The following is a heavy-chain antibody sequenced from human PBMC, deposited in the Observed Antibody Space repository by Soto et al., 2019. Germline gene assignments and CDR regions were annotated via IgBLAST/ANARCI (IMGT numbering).Heavy chain of an antibody. CDR2: ISAYNGNT. Sequence: ASVKVSCKASGYTFTSYGISCVRQAPGQGLEWMGWISAYNGNTNYAQKLQGRVTMTTDTSTSTAYMELRSLRSDDTAVYYCARPHLHYYDSSGYYDYWGQGTLVTVSS. V-gene: IGHV1-18*01. J-gene: IGHJ4*02. D-gene: IGHD3-22*01. CDR1: GYTFTSYG. CDR3: ARPHLHYYDSSGYYDY.